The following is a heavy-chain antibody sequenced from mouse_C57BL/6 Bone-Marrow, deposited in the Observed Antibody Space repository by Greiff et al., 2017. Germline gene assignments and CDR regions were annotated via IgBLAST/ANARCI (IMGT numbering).Heavy chain of an antibody. CDR3: ARRRGLLLGGYYFDY. Sequence: VQLQQPGAELVRPGTSVKLSCKASGYTFTSYWMHWVKQRPGQGLEWIGVIDPSDSYTNYNQKFKGKATLTVDTSSSTAYMQLSSLTSEDSAVYYCARRRGLLLGGYYFDYWGQGTTRTVSS. V-gene: IGHV1-59*01. CDR2: IDPSDSYT. CDR1: GYTFTSYW. J-gene: IGHJ2*01. D-gene: IGHD3-3*01.